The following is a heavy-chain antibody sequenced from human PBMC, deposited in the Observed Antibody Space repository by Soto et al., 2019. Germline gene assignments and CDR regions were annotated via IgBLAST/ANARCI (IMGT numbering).Heavy chain of an antibody. CDR1: GFRFSDHY. CDR3: ARGNLDSYSYNGLDV. CDR2: ISSGGSTQ. D-gene: IGHD2-21*01. V-gene: IGHV3-11*01. Sequence: QVLLEESGGGLVKPGGSLRLSCAASGFRFSDHYMTWIRQAPGKGLEWVAFISSGGSTQFYRDSVKGRFTISRDNTKNLLCHQMDGLRAQDTALYYCARGNLDSYSYNGLDVCGQGAAGSVSS. J-gene: IGHJ6*02.